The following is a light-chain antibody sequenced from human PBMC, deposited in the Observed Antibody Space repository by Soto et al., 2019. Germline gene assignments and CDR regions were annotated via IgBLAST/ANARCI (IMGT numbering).Light chain of an antibody. CDR1: SSDVGGYNY. CDR3: NSYTSSSTWV. Sequence: QSALTQPASVSGSPGQSITISCTGTSSDVGGYNYVSWYQQHPGKAPKLMIYEVSNRPSGVSNRFSGSKSGNTASLTISGLQAEDEAVYYCNSYTSSSTWVFGGGTKVTVL. CDR2: EVS. V-gene: IGLV2-14*01. J-gene: IGLJ3*02.